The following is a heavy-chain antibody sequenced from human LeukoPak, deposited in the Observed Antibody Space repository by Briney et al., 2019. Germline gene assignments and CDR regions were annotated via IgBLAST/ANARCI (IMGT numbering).Heavy chain of an antibody. CDR3: ARDPAYGALDY. CDR1: GFTFSDSW. CDR2: INQDGNTK. D-gene: IGHD4-17*01. J-gene: IGHJ4*02. V-gene: IGHV3-7*01. Sequence: TGGSLRLSCAASGFTFSDSWMTWVRQAPGRGLEWVAEINQDGNTKNYMDSVEGRFTISRDNARNSMYLQMSSLRAEDTAVYYCARDPAYGALDYWGQGTLVTVSS.